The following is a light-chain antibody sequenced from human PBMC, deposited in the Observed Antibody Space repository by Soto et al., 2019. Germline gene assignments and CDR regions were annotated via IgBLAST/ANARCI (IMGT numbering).Light chain of an antibody. Sequence: QSALTQPGSVSGSPGQSVTVSCTGTGSDVGGYIYVSWYQQHPGKAPKLLIYEVNKRPSGVPDRFSGSKSGNTASLTVSGLQAEDEADYYCSSYAGSSNVFGTGTKVTVL. CDR1: GSDVGGYIY. CDR3: SSYAGSSNV. CDR2: EVN. V-gene: IGLV2-8*01. J-gene: IGLJ1*01.